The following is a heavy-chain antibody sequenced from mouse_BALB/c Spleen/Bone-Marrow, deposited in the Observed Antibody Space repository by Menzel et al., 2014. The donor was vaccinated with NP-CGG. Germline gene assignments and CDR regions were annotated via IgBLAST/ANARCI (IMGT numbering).Heavy chain of an antibody. J-gene: IGHJ4*01. CDR3: ARKGAMITHYYAMDY. CDR2: ISNGSSTI. D-gene: IGHD2-4*01. Sequence: EVQLQQSGGGLVQPGGSRKLSCAASGFTFSSFGMHWVRQAPEKGLEWVAYISNGSSTIYYADTVKSRFTISRDNPKNTLFLQMTSLRSEDTAMYYCARKGAMITHYYAMDYWGQGTSVTVSS. V-gene: IGHV5-17*02. CDR1: GFTFSSFG.